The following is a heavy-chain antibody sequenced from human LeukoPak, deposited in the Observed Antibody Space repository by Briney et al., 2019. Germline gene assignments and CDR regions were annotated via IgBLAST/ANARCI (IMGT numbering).Heavy chain of an antibody. CDR3: ARVRYYYGMDV. CDR1: GYTFTSYD. CDR2: MNPNSGNT. J-gene: IGHJ6*02. V-gene: IGHV1-8*01. Sequence: ASVKVSCKASGYTFTSYDINWVRQATGQGLEWMGWMNPNSGNTGYAQKSQGRVTMTRNTSISTAYMELSSLRSEDTAVYYCARVRYYYGMDVWGQGTTVTVSS.